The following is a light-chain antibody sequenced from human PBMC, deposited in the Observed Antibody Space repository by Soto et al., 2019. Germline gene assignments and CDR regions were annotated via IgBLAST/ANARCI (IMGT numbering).Light chain of an antibody. CDR2: LGS. CDR3: MHALPSPRT. V-gene: IGKV2-28*01. J-gene: IGKJ1*01. Sequence: EIVMTQSPLSLAVTPGEPASISCRSSQSLLHSDGDNYLDWYLQKPGQSPQLLIYLGSNRASGVAETFSGSGSGTDFTLKMSRVEAEDVGVYSCMHALPSPRTFRQGTKAELK. CDR1: QSLLHSDGDNY.